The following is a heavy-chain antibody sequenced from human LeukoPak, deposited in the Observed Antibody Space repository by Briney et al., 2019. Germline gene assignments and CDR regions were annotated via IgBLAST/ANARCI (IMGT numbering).Heavy chain of an antibody. J-gene: IGHJ1*01. CDR3: ARGYCGGDCYGD. V-gene: IGHV3-21*01. CDR2: ISSSSSHI. Sequence: PGGSLRLSCAASEFTFSSYSMNWVRQAPGKGLEYVSSISSSSSHIYYADSVKGRFTISRDNTKSSLYLQMNSLRAEDMAVYYCARGYCGGDCYGDWGQGTLVTVSS. CDR1: EFTFSSYS. D-gene: IGHD2-21*02.